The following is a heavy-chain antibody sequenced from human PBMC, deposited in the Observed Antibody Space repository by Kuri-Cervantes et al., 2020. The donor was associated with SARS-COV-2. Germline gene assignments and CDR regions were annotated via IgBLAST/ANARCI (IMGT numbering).Heavy chain of an antibody. Sequence: GESLKISCAASGFTFSDYYMSWIRQAPWKGLEWVSYISSSSSYTNYADSVKGRFTISRDNAKNSLYLQMNSLRAEDTAVYYCAREYSSSSKYYYYYGMDVWGQGTTVTVSS. CDR1: GFTFSDYY. V-gene: IGHV3-11*05. D-gene: IGHD6-6*01. CDR2: ISSSSSYT. CDR3: AREYSSSSKYYYYYGMDV. J-gene: IGHJ6*02.